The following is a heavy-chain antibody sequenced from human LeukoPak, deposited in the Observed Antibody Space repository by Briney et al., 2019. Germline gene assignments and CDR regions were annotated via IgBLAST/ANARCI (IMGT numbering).Heavy chain of an antibody. D-gene: IGHD3-10*01. V-gene: IGHV3-21*01. Sequence: GRSLRLSCAVSGFTFSSSRLNWVRQAPGKGLEWISSISATGTYIFYADSVKGRFAISRDNANNSVFLRMDSLRAEDTALYYCAMTRFTMLRERDDSFDMWGQGTMVTVSS. CDR2: ISATGTYI. J-gene: IGHJ3*02. CDR1: GFTFSSSR. CDR3: AMTRFTMLRERDDSFDM.